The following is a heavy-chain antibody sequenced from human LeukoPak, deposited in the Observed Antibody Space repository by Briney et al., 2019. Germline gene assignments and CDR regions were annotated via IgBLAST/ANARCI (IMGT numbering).Heavy chain of an antibody. Sequence: SETLSLTCAVHGDSFSGHYWSWIRQPPGKGLEWIGEITDGGRTSYSPSLKSRAAISVVPSQRQFSLELGSVTAADTAIYYCVRRSRVAMPNALDLISDFWGQGTLVTVSS. J-gene: IGHJ4*02. V-gene: IGHV4-34*01. CDR1: GDSFSGHY. D-gene: IGHD6-13*01. CDR2: ITDGGRT. CDR3: VRRSRVAMPNALDLISDF.